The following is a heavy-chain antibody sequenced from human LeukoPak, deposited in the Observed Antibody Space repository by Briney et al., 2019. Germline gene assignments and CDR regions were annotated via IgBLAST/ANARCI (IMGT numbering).Heavy chain of an antibody. CDR3: AKGITMIVVVIGVSA. CDR1: GFTFSGYA. V-gene: IGHV3-23*01. CDR2: ISGSGDST. J-gene: IGHJ5*02. D-gene: IGHD3-22*01. Sequence: GGSLRLSCAASGFTFSGYAMSWVRQAPGKGLEWVSAISGSGDSTYYADSVKGRFTISRDNSKNTLYLQMNSLRAEDTAVYYCAKGITMIVVVIGVSAWSQGTLVTVSS.